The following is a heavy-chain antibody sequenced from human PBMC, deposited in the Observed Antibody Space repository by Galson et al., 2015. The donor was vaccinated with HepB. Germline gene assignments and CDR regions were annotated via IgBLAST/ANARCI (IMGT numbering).Heavy chain of an antibody. CDR2: ISWNSGSI. Sequence: SLRLSCAASGFTFSSYAMHWVRQAPGKGLEWVSGISWNSGSIGYADSVKGRFTISRDNAKNSLYLQMNSLRAEDTALYYCAKDTLTADDAFDIWGQGTMVTVSS. J-gene: IGHJ3*02. D-gene: IGHD3-16*01. V-gene: IGHV3-9*01. CDR1: GFTFSSYA. CDR3: AKDTLTADDAFDI.